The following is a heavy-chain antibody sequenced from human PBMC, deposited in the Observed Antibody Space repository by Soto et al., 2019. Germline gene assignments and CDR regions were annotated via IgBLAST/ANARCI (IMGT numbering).Heavy chain of an antibody. Sequence: ASVKVSCKASGYTFTSYGISWVRQAPGQGLEWMGWISTYNGNTNYAQKLQGRVTMTTDTSTSTAYMELRSLRSDDTAVYYCGRDLYQSVFYYGMDVWGQGTLVTVSS. V-gene: IGHV1-18*01. CDR1: GYTFTSYG. J-gene: IGHJ6*02. D-gene: IGHD2-2*01. CDR2: ISTYNGNT. CDR3: GRDLYQSVFYYGMDV.